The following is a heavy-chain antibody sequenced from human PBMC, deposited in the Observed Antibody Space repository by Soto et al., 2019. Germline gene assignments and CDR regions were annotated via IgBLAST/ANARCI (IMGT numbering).Heavy chain of an antibody. Sequence: ASVKVSCKASGYTFTSYGISWVRQAPGQGLEWMGWISAYNGNTNYAQKLQGRVTMTTDTSTSTAYMELRSLRSDDTAVYYCARDYGGHYYYYMDVWGKGTTVTVSS. J-gene: IGHJ6*03. D-gene: IGHD3-10*01. V-gene: IGHV1-18*01. CDR2: ISAYNGNT. CDR1: GYTFTSYG. CDR3: ARDYGGHYYYYMDV.